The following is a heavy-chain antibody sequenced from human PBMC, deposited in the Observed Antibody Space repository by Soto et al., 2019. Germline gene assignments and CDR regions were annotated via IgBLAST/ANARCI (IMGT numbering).Heavy chain of an antibody. CDR2: VYYAGTT. CDR3: ARRIVSTETFDY. J-gene: IGHJ4*02. Sequence: PSETLSLTCTVSDVSITPNYYTWVRQPPGKGLEWIGYVYYAGTTTYNPSLKSRVSISIDTSKNEVSLKLSSVTAADTAIYYCARRIVSTETFDYWGQGTLVTVPS. V-gene: IGHV4-59*08. D-gene: IGHD5-12*01. CDR1: DVSITPNY.